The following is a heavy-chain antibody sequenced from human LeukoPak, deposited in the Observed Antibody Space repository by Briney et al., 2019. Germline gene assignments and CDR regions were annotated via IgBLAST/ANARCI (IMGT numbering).Heavy chain of an antibody. J-gene: IGHJ5*02. D-gene: IGHD1-7*01. CDR1: GYSFTSYW. Sequence: GESLKISCKASGYSFTSYWIGWVRQMPGKGLEWMGIIYPGDSDTRYSPSCQGQVTISAGKSISTAYLQWSSLKASDTAMYYCARLGLQVGFDPWGQGTLVTVSS. CDR2: IYPGDSDT. V-gene: IGHV5-51*01. CDR3: ARLGLQVGFDP.